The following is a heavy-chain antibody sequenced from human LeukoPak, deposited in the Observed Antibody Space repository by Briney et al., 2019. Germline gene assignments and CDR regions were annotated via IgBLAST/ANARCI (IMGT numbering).Heavy chain of an antibody. CDR3: ARVFRPRTVSGYLYYFDY. Sequence: SETLSLTCAVSGYSISSGYYWGWIRQPPGKGLEWIGSIYHSGSTYYNPSLKSRVTISVDTSKNQFSLKLSSVTAADTAVYYCARVFRPRTVSGYLYYFDYWGQGTLVTVSS. V-gene: IGHV4-38-2*01. CDR2: IYHSGST. CDR1: GYSISSGYY. J-gene: IGHJ4*02. D-gene: IGHD3-22*01.